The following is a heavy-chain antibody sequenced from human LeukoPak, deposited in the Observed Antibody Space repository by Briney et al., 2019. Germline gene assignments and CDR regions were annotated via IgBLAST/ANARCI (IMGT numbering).Heavy chain of an antibody. V-gene: IGHV3-23*01. D-gene: IGHD4-11*01. J-gene: IGHJ4*02. CDR2: ISGDGTET. Sequence: GGSLRLSCAASGFTFSSYWMSWVRQAPGKGLEWVSTISGDGTETFYADSVKGRFTISRDNSKNTHYLQMSSLRAEDTGIYYCAKGGHYSFFDYWGRGTLVTVSS. CDR3: AKGGHYSFFDY. CDR1: GFTFSSYW.